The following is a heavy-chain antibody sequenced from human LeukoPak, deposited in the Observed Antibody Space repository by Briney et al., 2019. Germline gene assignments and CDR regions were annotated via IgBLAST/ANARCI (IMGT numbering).Heavy chain of an antibody. CDR1: GFTVSSNY. D-gene: IGHD2-21*02. J-gene: IGHJ4*02. CDR2: IYTGGGT. V-gene: IGHV3-66*01. Sequence: GGSLRLSCAVSGFTVSSNYMSWVRPAPGKGLDWVSVIYTGGGTNYADSVKGRFTISRDNSKNTLYLQMNSLRAEDTAVYYCARGSYCGGDCRQTFDYWGQGTLVTVSS. CDR3: ARGSYCGGDCRQTFDY.